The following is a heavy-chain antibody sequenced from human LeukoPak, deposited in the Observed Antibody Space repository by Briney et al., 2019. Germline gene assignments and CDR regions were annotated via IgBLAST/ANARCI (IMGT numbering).Heavy chain of an antibody. V-gene: IGHV3-48*03. J-gene: IGHJ5*02. D-gene: IGHD3-3*01. Sequence: GGSLRLSCAASGFTFSSYEMNWVRQAPGKGLEWVSYISSSGSTIYYADSVKGRFTISRDNAKNSLYLQMNSLRAEDTAVYYCAETITIFGVVTTDWFDPWGQGTLVTVSS. CDR3: AETITIFGVVTTDWFDP. CDR2: ISSSGSTI. CDR1: GFTFSSYE.